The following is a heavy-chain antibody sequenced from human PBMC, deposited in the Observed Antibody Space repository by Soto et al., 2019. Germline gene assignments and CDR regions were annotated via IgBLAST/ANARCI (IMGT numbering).Heavy chain of an antibody. CDR3: ARDRDDYGSGNYYNRIDF. D-gene: IGHD3-10*01. CDR1: GGIFSTSA. Sequence: QVQLVQSGAEVKKPGSSLKVSCKASGGIFSTSAISWLRQAPGQGLEWMGGIIPLFGTPNYAQRFQVRVPITADESTSTAYMELSRLRSEDTAVYYCARDRDDYGSGNYYNRIDFWGQGTLVTVSS. CDR2: IIPLFGTP. V-gene: IGHV1-69*01. J-gene: IGHJ4*02.